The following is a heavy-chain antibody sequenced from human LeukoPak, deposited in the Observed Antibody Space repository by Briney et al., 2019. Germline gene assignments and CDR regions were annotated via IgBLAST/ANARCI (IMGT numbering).Heavy chain of an antibody. CDR3: AREYGSSSNYFDY. Sequence: PGGSLRLSCAASGFTFSSYAMSWVRQAPGKGLEWVSVIYSGGRTDYADSVKGRFTISRDNSKNTLYLQMNSLRAEDTAVYYCAREYGSSSNYFDYWGLGTLVTVSS. D-gene: IGHD6-6*01. V-gene: IGHV3-23*03. CDR1: GFTFSSYA. CDR2: IYSGGRT. J-gene: IGHJ4*02.